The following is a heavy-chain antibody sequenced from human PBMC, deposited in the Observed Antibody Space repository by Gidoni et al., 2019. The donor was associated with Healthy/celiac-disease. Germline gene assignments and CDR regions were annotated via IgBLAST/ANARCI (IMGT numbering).Heavy chain of an antibody. Sequence: QVQLQESGPGLVKPSQTLSLTCTVSGGSISSGDYYWSWIRQPPGKGLEWIGYIYYSGSTYYNPSLKSRVTISVDTSKNQFSLKLSSVTAADTAVYYCARADFDWLLYKGGSFDYWGQGTLVTVSS. CDR3: ARADFDWLLYKGGSFDY. D-gene: IGHD3-9*01. V-gene: IGHV4-30-4*01. CDR1: GGSISSGDYY. CDR2: IYYSGST. J-gene: IGHJ4*02.